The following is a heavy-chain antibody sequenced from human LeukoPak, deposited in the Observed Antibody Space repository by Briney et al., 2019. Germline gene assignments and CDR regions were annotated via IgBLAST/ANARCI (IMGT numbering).Heavy chain of an antibody. CDR2: IYYSGST. J-gene: IGHJ4*02. D-gene: IGHD3-22*01. CDR1: GGSISSYY. CDR3: ARAGYYDSSGPQDI. Sequence: RPSETLSLTCTVSGGSISSYYWSWIRQPPGKGLEWIGYIYYSGSTNYNPSLKSRVTISVDTSKNQFSLKLSSVTAADRAVYYCARAGYYDSSGPQDIWGQGTLVTVSS. V-gene: IGHV4-59*01.